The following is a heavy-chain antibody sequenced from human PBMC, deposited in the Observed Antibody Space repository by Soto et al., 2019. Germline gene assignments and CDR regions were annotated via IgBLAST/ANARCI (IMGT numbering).Heavy chain of an antibody. CDR1: GFPFSDYF. D-gene: IGHD3-22*01. V-gene: IGHV3-11*04. CDR2: IGSSGTTV. Sequence: QVQLVESGGDLVKPGGSLRLSCAASGFPFSDYFMSWIRQAPGKGLEWVSYIGSSGTTVFYADSVKGRFTISRDNANISLYLQIFSLRVGETVVYYCARCRPITTYDTGGYSEYWCQGTLVTVSS. CDR3: ARCRPITTYDTGGYSEY. J-gene: IGHJ4*02.